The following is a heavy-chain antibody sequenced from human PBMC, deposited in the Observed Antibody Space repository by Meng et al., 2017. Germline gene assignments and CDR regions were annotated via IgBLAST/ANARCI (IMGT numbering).Heavy chain of an antibody. CDR2: ITAHSGST. V-gene: IGHV1-18*01. J-gene: IGHJ4*02. CDR3: ARDQKYSFGTYFFDY. Sequence: ASVKVSCKASGDPFTNYGISWVRQAPGQGLEWVGWITAHSGSTNYAQKFQGRVTMTTDTSTNTAYMELRSLTSDDTAVYYCARDQKYSFGTYFFDYWGQGTLVT. CDR1: GDPFTNYG. D-gene: IGHD5-18*01.